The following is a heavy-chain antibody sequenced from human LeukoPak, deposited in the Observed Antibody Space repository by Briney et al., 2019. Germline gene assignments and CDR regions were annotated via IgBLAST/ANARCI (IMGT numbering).Heavy chain of an antibody. CDR3: ASDYYGSGSYYNSDY. CDR2: ISSSTTI. CDR1: GFTFSSYS. V-gene: IGHV3-48*01. J-gene: IGHJ4*02. D-gene: IGHD3-10*01. Sequence: GGSLRLSCAASGFTFSSYSMNWVRQAPGKGLEWVSYISSSTTIYYADSVKGRFTISRDNAKNSLYPQMNSLRAEDTAVYYCASDYYGSGSYYNSDYWGQGTLVTVSS.